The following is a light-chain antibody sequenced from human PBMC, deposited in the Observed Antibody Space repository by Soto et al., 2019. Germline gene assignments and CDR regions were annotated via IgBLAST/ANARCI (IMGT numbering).Light chain of an antibody. CDR3: QDYHGSPPT. V-gene: IGKV3-20*01. CDR2: GAS. CDR1: QSVSSDW. Sequence: TVLTQSPGTLSLSLGERAALSCRASQSVSSDWLSWYQQKPVQPPRLLIYGASNRATGLPARFSGSGSGTDFTLTISSLEDDDFAYYFCQDYHGSPPTFGQGTMVEIK. J-gene: IGKJ1*01.